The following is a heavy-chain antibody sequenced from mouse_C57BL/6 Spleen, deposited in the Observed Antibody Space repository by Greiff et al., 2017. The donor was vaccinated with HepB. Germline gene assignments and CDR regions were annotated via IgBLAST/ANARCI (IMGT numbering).Heavy chain of an antibody. CDR3: ARSGDYYGNPFAY. CDR1: GFTFSSYA. D-gene: IGHD2-1*01. J-gene: IGHJ3*01. CDR2: ISDGGSYT. Sequence: EVMLVESGGGLVKPGGSLKLSCAASGFTFSSYAMSWVRQTPEKRLEWVATISDGGSYTYYPDNVKGRFTISRDNAKNNLYLQMSHLKSEDTAMYYCARSGDYYGNPFAYWGQGTLVTVSA. V-gene: IGHV5-4*03.